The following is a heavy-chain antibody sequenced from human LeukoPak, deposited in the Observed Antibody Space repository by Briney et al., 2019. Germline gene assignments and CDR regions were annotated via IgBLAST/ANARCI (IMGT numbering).Heavy chain of an antibody. J-gene: IGHJ4*02. Sequence: PSETLSLTCTVSGGSISSYYWSWVRQAPGKGLEWVANIKQDGSEKYYVDSVKGRFTISRDNAKNSLYLQMNSLRAEDTAVYYCARGPSSANLLWYDYWGQGILVTVSS. V-gene: IGHV3-7*01. CDR1: GGSISSYY. CDR3: ARGPSSANLLWYDY. D-gene: IGHD5-18*01. CDR2: IKQDGSEK.